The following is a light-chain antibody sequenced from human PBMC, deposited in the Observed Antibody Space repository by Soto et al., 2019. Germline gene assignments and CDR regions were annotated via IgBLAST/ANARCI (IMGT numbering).Light chain of an antibody. CDR3: QVWDSSRDHPYV. Sequence: SYELTQPPSVSVAPGQTARITCGGNNIGSKSVHWYQQKPGQAPVLVVYDDSDRPSGIPERFSGSNSGNTATLTISRVEDGDEADYYCQVWDSSRDHPYVFGTGTTLTVL. J-gene: IGLJ1*01. CDR2: DDS. V-gene: IGLV3-21*02. CDR1: NIGSKS.